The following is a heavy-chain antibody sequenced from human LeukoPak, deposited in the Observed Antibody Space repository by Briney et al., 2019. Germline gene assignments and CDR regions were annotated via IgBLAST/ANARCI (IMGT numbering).Heavy chain of an antibody. V-gene: IGHV1-69*01. CDR2: IIPIFGTA. CDR3: ARAGNDEDVSVPFDY. CDR1: GGTFSSYT. J-gene: IGHJ4*02. Sequence: SVKVSCKASGGTFSSYTISWVRQAPGQGLEWMGGIIPIFGTANYAQKFQGRVTITADESTSTAYMELSSLRSEDTAVYYCARAGNDEDVSVPFDYWGQGTLVTVSS. D-gene: IGHD1-1*01.